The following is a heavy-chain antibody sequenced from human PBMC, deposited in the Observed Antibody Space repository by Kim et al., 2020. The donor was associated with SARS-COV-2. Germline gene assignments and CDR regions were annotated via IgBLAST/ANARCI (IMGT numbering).Heavy chain of an antibody. CDR2: IYYSGST. D-gene: IGHD3-9*01. CDR1: GGSISSYY. V-gene: IGHV4-59*01. Sequence: SETLSLTCTVSGGSISSYYWSWIRQPPGKGLEWIGYIYYSGSTNYNPSLKSRVTISVDTSKNQFTLKLSSVTAADTAVYYCARRGGGYYDILTGYYRGDAFDIWGQGKMVTVSS. CDR3: ARRGGGYYDILTGYYRGDAFDI. J-gene: IGHJ3*02.